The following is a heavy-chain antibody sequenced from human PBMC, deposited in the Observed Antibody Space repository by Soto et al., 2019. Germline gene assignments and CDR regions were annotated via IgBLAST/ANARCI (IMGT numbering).Heavy chain of an antibody. D-gene: IGHD3-16*01. CDR1: GFSLSTSGVG. J-gene: IGHJ5*02. V-gene: IGHV2-5*02. Sequence: QITLKESGPPLVKPTQTLTLTCTFSGFSLSTSGVGVGWIRQPPGKALEWLALIYWDDDKRYSPSLKSRLTITKDTSKNPVVLTMTNMDPVDTATYYSAHSLYDYVWGTNWFDPWGQGTLVTVSS. CDR3: AHSLYDYVWGTNWFDP. CDR2: IYWDDDK.